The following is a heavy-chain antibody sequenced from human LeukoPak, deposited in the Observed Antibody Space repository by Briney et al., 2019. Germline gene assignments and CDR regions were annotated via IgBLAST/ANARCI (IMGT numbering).Heavy chain of an antibody. D-gene: IGHD4-23*01. CDR1: GDSVSTNNAT. J-gene: IGHJ4*02. CDR3: ARDPGTVVTLNFDF. V-gene: IGHV6-1*01. CDR2: THYRSKWYR. Sequence: SQTLSLTCAATGDSVSTNNATWNWITQSPSIGLESLGRTHYRSKWYRDYAVSVISRISINPDTSKNQFSLQLNSVTPEDTAVYYCARDPGTVVTLNFDFWGQGTLVTVSS.